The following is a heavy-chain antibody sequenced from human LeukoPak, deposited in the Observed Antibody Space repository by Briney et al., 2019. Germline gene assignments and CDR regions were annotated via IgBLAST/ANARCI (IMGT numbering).Heavy chain of an antibody. Sequence: GGSLRLSCAASGFTFSSYSMNWVRQAPGKGLEWVSSISSSSSYIYYADSVKGRFTISRDNAKNSLYLQMNSLRAEDTAVYYCARSTLRVGTTAVNDYWGQGTLVTVSS. CDR2: ISSSSSYI. V-gene: IGHV3-21*01. CDR1: GFTFSSYS. D-gene: IGHD5-12*01. J-gene: IGHJ4*02. CDR3: ARSTLRVGTTAVNDY.